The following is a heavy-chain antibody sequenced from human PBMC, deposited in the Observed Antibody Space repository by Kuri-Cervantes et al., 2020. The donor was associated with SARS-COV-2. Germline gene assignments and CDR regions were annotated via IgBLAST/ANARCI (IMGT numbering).Heavy chain of an antibody. V-gene: IGHV4-34*01. CDR3: ARIPGYSSGWLAFDI. CDR1: GGSFSAYY. CDR2: INHSGST. D-gene: IGHD6-19*01. J-gene: IGHJ3*02. Sequence: GSLRLSCAVYGGSFSAYYWSWIRQPPGKGLEWIGEINHSGSTNYNPSLKSRVTISVDTSKHQLSLKLSSVTAEDTAVYYCARIPGYSSGWLAFDIWGQGTMVTVSS.